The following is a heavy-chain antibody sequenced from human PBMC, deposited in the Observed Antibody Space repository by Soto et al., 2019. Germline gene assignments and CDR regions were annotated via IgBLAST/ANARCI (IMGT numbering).Heavy chain of an antibody. D-gene: IGHD4-17*01. CDR1: GGTFSSYA. Sequence: SVKVSCKASGGTFSSYAISWVRQAPGQGLEWMGGIIPIFGTANYAQKFQGRVTITADESTSTAYMELSSLRSEDTAVYYCARDPQDYGGNSGLFDYWGQGTLVTVSS. CDR3: ARDPQDYGGNSGLFDY. CDR2: IIPIFGTA. J-gene: IGHJ4*02. V-gene: IGHV1-69*13.